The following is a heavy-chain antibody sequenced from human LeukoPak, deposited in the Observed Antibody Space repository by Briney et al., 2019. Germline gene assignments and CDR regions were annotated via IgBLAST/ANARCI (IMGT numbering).Heavy chain of an antibody. CDR1: GDSFTSVTDY. CDR2: IYTSGST. J-gene: IGHJ4*02. D-gene: IGHD1-26*01. V-gene: IGHV4-61*02. Sequence: SETLSLTCTVSGDSFTSVTDYWAWIRQPPGKGLEWIGRIYTSGSTNYNPSLKSRVTISVDTSKNQFSLKLSSVTAADTAVYYCARESGRVGATTDWGQGTLVTVSS. CDR3: ARESGRVGATTD.